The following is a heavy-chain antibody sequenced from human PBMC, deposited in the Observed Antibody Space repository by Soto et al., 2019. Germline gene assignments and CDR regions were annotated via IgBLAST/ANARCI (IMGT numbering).Heavy chain of an antibody. D-gene: IGHD6-13*01. Sequence: QVQLVQSGAEVKKPGASVKVSCKASGYTFTSYYMHWVRQAPGQGLEWMGIINPSGGSTSYAQKLQGRVTRTRDTSTSTVYMELSSLRSEDTAVYYCAGGGSSSSWYGDYYGMDVWGQGTTVTVSS. V-gene: IGHV1-46*04. CDR1: GYTFTSYY. CDR2: INPSGGST. J-gene: IGHJ6*02. CDR3: AGGGSSSSWYGDYYGMDV.